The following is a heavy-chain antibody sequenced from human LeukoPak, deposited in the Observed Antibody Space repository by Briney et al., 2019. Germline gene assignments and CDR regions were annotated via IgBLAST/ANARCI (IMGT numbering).Heavy chain of an antibody. J-gene: IGHJ4*02. CDR3: ARGRSTNYFDY. CDR2: INHSGST. D-gene: IGHD1-1*01. V-gene: IGHV4-34*01. Sequence: PSETLSLTCAVYGGSFSGYYWSWIRQPPGKGLEWIGEINHSGSTNYNPSLKSRVTISVDTSKNQFSLKLSSVTAADTAVYYCARGRSTNYFDYWGQGTLVTASS. CDR1: GGSFSGYY.